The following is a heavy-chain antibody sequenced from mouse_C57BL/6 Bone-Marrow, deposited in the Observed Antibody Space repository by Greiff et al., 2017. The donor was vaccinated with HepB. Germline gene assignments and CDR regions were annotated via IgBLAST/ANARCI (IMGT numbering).Heavy chain of an antibody. CDR1: GFNIKDDY. V-gene: IGHV14-4*01. CDR3: TLGPDY. Sequence: EVKLQESGAELVRPGASVKLSCTASGFNIKDDYMHWVKQRPEQGLEWIGWIDPENGDTEYASKFKGKATITAETSSNTAYLQLSSLTSEDNAVYYCTLGPDYWGQGTTLTVSS. CDR2: IDPENGDT. J-gene: IGHJ2*01. D-gene: IGHD3-1*01.